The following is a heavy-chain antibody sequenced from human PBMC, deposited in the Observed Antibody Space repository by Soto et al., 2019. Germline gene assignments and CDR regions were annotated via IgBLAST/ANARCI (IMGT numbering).Heavy chain of an antibody. Sequence: SGTPFLTFAVYGGSFRGFYWSWIRQPPGKGLEWIGEINHSGSTNYNPSLKSRVTISVDTSKNQFSLKLSSVTAADTAVYYCARLAVDDYWGQGTLVTVSS. V-gene: IGHV4-34*01. D-gene: IGHD6-19*01. CDR2: INHSGST. CDR1: GGSFRGFY. J-gene: IGHJ4*02. CDR3: ARLAVDDY.